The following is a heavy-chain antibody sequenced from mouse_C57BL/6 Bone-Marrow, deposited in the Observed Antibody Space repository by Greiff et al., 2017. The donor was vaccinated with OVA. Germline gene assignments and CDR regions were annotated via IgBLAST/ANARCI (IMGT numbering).Heavy chain of an antibody. Sequence: LVESGAELARPGASVKLSCKASGYTFTSYGISWVKQRTGQGLEWIGEIYPRSGNTYYNEKFKGKATLTADKSASTSYMELCSLTSEDSAVYFCARRDGSRDYWGQGTSVTVSS. CDR2: IYPRSGNT. V-gene: IGHV1-81*01. J-gene: IGHJ4*01. CDR1: GYTFTSYG. CDR3: ARRDGSRDY. D-gene: IGHD1-1*01.